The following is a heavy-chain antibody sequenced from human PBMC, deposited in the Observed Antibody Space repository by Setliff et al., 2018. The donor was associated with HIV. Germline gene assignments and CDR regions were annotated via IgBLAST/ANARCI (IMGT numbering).Heavy chain of an antibody. CDR3: AGSRGYFVQAD. V-gene: IGHV5-51*01. CDR2: IFPLDSET. D-gene: IGHD1-1*01. CDR1: EYFFRTSW. J-gene: IGHJ4*02. Sequence: PGESLKISCKGPEYFFRTSWIGWVRQLPGKGLEWVAVIFPLDSETRYNPSLEGHVTISVDKSINTAYLQWSSLRASDTAVYYCAGSRGYFVQADWGQGTLVTVSS.